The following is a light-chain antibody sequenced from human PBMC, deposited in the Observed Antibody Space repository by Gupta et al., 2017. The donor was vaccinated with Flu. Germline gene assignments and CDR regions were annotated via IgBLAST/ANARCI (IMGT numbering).Light chain of an antibody. CDR2: DDS. V-gene: IGLV3-21*02. CDR1: KSGSKN. Sequence: GQTAKITWGGDKSGSKNVHWYKQKAGQAPGVVVYDDSGRPSGIPERFSGSNSGNTATLTIRRVEAGDEADYYCQVWDTSSDHWAFGGGTKLIVL. CDR3: QVWDTSSDHWA. J-gene: IGLJ3*02.